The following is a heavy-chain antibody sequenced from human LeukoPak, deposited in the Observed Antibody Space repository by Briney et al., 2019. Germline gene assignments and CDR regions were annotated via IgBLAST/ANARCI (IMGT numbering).Heavy chain of an antibody. CDR3: ARGRSAPAADESLFDA. V-gene: IGHV1-8*01. J-gene: IGHJ5*02. CDR1: GYTFTSYD. D-gene: IGHD6-13*01. CDR2: MNPNSGNT. Sequence: ASVKVSCKASGYTFTSYDINWVRQATGQGLEWMGWMNPNSGNTGYAQKFQDRVTMTRNTPITTAYMELSSLRSEETGVYYCARGRSAPAADESLFDAWGQGTLVTVYS.